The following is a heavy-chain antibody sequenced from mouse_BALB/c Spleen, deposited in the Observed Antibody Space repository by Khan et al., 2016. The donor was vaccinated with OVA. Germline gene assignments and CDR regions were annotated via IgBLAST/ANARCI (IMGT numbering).Heavy chain of an antibody. D-gene: IGHD1-1*01. V-gene: IGHV5-9-1*01. J-gene: IGHJ2*01. CDR1: GLTFSSSA. CDR2: ISTGGRKI. Sequence: KLVESGGGLVKPGGSLKLSCAASGLTFSSSAMSWVRQTPEKRLEWVATISTGGRKIYYADSVKGRFTISRDNAKNTLSLQMSSLRSEDTAMYYCAGSITPVVAFYYWGQGTTLTVSS. CDR3: AGSITPVVAFYY.